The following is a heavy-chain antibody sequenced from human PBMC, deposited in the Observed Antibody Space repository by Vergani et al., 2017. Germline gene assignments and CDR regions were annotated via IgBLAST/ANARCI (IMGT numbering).Heavy chain of an antibody. J-gene: IGHJ6*02. CDR1: GGSISSGSYY. Sequence: QVQLQESGPGLVKPSQTLSLTCTVSGGSISSGSYYWSWIRQPAGKGLEWIGRIYTSGSTNYNPSLKSRVTISVDTSKNQFSLKLSSVTAADTAVYYCVRDRDSSWYVPNYYYYGMDVWGQGTTVTVSS. CDR2: IYTSGST. V-gene: IGHV4-61*02. CDR3: VRDRDSSWYVPNYYYYGMDV. D-gene: IGHD6-13*01.